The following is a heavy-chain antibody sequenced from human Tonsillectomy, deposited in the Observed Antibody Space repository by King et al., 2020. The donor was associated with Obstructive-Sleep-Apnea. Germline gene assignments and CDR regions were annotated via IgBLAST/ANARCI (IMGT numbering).Heavy chain of an antibody. D-gene: IGHD4-17*01. CDR2: IYWDDDE. CDR3: GHISVNTDFGH. Sequence: TLKESGPTLVKPTQTLTLTCSFSGFSLSTSGVGVGWIRQPPGKALEWLALIYWDDDERYSPSLRSRLTITKDTSKNQVVLTMTNMDPVDTGTYYCGHISVNTDFGHWGQGILVTVSS. J-gene: IGHJ4*02. CDR1: GFSLSTSGVG. V-gene: IGHV2-5*02.